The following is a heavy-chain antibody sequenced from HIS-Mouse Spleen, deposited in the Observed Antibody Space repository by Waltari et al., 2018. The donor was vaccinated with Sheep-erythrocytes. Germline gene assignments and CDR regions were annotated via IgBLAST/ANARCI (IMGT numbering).Heavy chain of an antibody. CDR3: ARALIITMVRGVTSNWFDP. CDR2: IYYSGGT. J-gene: IGHJ5*02. CDR1: GGSISSGGYY. D-gene: IGHD3-10*01. V-gene: IGHV4-31*03. Sequence: QVQLQESGPGLVKPSQTLSLTCTVSGGSISSGGYYWSWIRQHPGKGLEWIGYIYYSGGTDYNPSLKSRVTISVDTSKNQFSLKLSSVTAADTAVYYCARALIITMVRGVTSNWFDPWGQGTLVTVSS.